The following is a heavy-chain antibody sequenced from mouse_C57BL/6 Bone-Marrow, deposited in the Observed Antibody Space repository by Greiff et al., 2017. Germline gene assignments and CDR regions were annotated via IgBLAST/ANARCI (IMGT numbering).Heavy chain of an antibody. Sequence: EVQLQQSGPELVKPGASVKISCKASGYTFTDYYMNWVKQSHGKSLEWIGDINPNNGGTSYNQKFKGKATLTVDKSSSTAYMELRSLTSEDSAVYYCARRDYGSSSDYWGQGTTLTVSS. D-gene: IGHD1-1*01. J-gene: IGHJ2*01. CDR3: ARRDYGSSSDY. CDR1: GYTFTDYY. CDR2: INPNNGGT. V-gene: IGHV1-26*01.